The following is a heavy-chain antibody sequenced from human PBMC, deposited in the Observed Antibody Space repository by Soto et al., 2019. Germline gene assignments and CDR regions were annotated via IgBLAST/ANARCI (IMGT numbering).Heavy chain of an antibody. D-gene: IGHD2-15*01. Sequence: QVQLVESGGLVKPGGSLRLSCAASGFTFSDYYMSWIRQAPGKGLEWVSYISSSGSTIYYADSVKGRFTISRDNAKNSLYLQMNSLRAEDTAVYYCARVYSGLMDVWGKGTTVTVSS. V-gene: IGHV3-11*01. CDR2: ISSSGSTI. CDR3: ARVYSGLMDV. CDR1: GFTFSDYY. J-gene: IGHJ6*04.